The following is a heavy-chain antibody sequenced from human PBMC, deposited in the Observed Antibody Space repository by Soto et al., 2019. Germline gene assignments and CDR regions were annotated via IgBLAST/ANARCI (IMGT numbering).Heavy chain of an antibody. CDR3: ARGDSSGWYYYYGMDV. V-gene: IGHV1-8*01. Sequence: ASVKVPCKASGYTFTSYDINWVRQATGQGLEWMGWMNPNSGNTGYAQKFQGRVTMTRNTSISTAYMELSSLRSEDTAVYYCARGDSSGWYYYYGMDVWGQGTTVTVSS. CDR1: GYTFTSYD. CDR2: MNPNSGNT. J-gene: IGHJ6*02. D-gene: IGHD6-19*01.